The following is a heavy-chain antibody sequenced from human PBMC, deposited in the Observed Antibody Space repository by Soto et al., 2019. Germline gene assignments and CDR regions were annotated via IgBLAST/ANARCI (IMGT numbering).Heavy chain of an antibody. J-gene: IGHJ4*02. CDR1: GDSISSYS. Sequence: SETLSLTCTVSGDSISSYSWSWIRQPPGKGLEWIGNIHYNGNTKYSPSLKSRVTMSVDTSKNHFSLKLISVTTADTAVYYCAKNPGYYYDSTGYHFDYWGQGTLVTVSS. D-gene: IGHD3-22*01. CDR2: IHYNGNT. CDR3: AKNPGYYYDSTGYHFDY. V-gene: IGHV4-59*01.